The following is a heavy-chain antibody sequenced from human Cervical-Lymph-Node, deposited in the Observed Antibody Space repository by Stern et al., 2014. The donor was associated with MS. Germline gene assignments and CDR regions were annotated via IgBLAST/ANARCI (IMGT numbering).Heavy chain of an antibody. D-gene: IGHD3-10*01. Sequence: MQLVESGPGLVKPSETLSLTCTVSGGSISSYYWSWIRQPPGKGLEWIGYIYYSGSTNYNPSLKSRVTISVDTSKNQFSLKLSSVTAADTAVYYCARGYYYGSGNAFDIWGQGTMVTVSS. CDR2: IYYSGST. J-gene: IGHJ3*02. V-gene: IGHV4-59*01. CDR3: ARGYYYGSGNAFDI. CDR1: GGSISSYY.